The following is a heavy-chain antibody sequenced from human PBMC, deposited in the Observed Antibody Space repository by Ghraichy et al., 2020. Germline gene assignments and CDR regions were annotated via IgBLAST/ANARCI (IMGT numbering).Heavy chain of an antibody. V-gene: IGHV3-23*01. CDR1: GFTFSSYA. Sequence: GGSLRLSCAASGFTFSSYAMSWVRQAPGKGLEWVSAISGSGGSTYYADSVKGRFTISRDNSKNTLYLQMNSLRAEDTAVYYCAKGYDYVWGIYRSGYFDYWGQGTLVTVSS. J-gene: IGHJ4*02. D-gene: IGHD3-16*02. CDR2: ISGSGGST. CDR3: AKGYDYVWGIYRSGYFDY.